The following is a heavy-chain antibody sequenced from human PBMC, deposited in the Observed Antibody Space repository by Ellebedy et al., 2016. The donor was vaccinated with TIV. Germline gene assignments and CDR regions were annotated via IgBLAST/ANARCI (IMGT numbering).Heavy chain of an antibody. V-gene: IGHV1-69*13. CDR1: GGSFSSYP. CDR2: ITPVFGIA. CDR3: ARKGPYSGSYWNV. D-gene: IGHD1-26*01. Sequence: AASVKVSCKPSGGSFSSYPISRVRQVPGQGLEWMGGITPVFGIAHYAQKFQGRVTITADESTSTAYMELSSLRSEDTAVYYCARKGPYSGSYWNVWGQGTTITVSS. J-gene: IGHJ6*02.